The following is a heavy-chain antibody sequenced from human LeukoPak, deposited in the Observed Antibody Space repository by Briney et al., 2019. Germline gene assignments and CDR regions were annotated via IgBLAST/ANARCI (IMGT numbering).Heavy chain of an antibody. J-gene: IGHJ4*02. CDR3: AKDIDYGGAN. D-gene: IGHD4-23*01. Sequence: GRSLRLSCAASGFTFSNYGMHWVRQAPGKGLEWVAPISYDGNNKYYSDSMKGRFTISRDNSKNTLYLQMNSLRAEDTAVYYCAKDIDYGGANWGQGTLVIVSS. CDR1: GFTFSNYG. V-gene: IGHV3-30*18. CDR2: ISYDGNNK.